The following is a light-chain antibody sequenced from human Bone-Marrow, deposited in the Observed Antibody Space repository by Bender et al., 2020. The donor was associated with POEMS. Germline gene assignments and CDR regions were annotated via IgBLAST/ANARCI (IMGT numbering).Light chain of an antibody. J-gene: IGLJ3*02. CDR1: NSNIGSHY. CDR2: RSN. V-gene: IGLV1-47*01. Sequence: QSVLTQPPSASGTPGQTVTISCSGSNSNIGSHYVYWYQQLPGAAPTLLIYRSNQRPSGVPDRFSASKSGTSASLAISGLRSDDEAIYFCVAWDASLNGWVFGGGTKLTVL. CDR3: VAWDASLNGWV.